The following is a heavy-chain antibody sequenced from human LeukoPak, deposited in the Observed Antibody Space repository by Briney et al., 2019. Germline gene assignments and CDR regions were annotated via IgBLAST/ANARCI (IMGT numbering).Heavy chain of an antibody. CDR3: ASKSGSFGNFDS. CDR2: IYHSGIS. D-gene: IGHD3-10*01. CDR1: GGSFSGYY. Sequence: PSETLSLTCAVYGGSFSGYYWSWIRQPPGKGLEWIGSIYHSGISYYSPSLKSRVTISVDTSKNQFSLNLTSVTAADTAVYYCASKSGSFGNFDSWGRGTLVTVSS. V-gene: IGHV4-34*01. J-gene: IGHJ4*02.